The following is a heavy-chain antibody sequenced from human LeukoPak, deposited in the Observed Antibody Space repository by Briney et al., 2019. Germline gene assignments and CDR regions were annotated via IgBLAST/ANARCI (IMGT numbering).Heavy chain of an antibody. D-gene: IGHD3-3*01. J-gene: IGHJ4*02. CDR2: INHSGSA. CDR1: GGSFSGYY. Sequence: SETLSLTCAVSGGSFSGYYWTWIRQPPGKGLEWIGEINHSGSANYNPSLMSRVTISLDTSKNHFSLNLSSVTAADTAVYYCARGSYDFWSGYNPLVLDYWGQGTLVTVSS. V-gene: IGHV4-34*01. CDR3: ARGSYDFWSGYNPLVLDY.